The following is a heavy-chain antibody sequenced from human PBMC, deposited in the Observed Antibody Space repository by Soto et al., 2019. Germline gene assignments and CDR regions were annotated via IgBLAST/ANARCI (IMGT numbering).Heavy chain of an antibody. CDR2: ISWNSGSI. CDR1: GFTFDDYA. D-gene: IGHD4-17*01. V-gene: IGHV3-9*01. J-gene: IGHJ6*03. Sequence: EVQLVESGGGLVQPGRSLRLSCAASGFTFDDYAMHWVRQAPGKGLEWVSGISWNSGSIGYADSVKGRFTIARDNAKNSLYLQMNSLRAEDTALYYCAKDTFQIRFSFYYYMDVWGKGTTVTVSS. CDR3: AKDTFQIRFSFYYYMDV.